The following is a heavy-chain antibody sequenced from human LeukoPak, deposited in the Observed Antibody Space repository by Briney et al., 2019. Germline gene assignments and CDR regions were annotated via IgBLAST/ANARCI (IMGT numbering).Heavy chain of an antibody. J-gene: IGHJ3*02. CDR3: AGIQFWSWRAFDI. V-gene: IGHV3-53*01. CDR1: GVTVSSSF. CDR2: IYGAGST. Sequence: GGSLRLSCEASGVTVSSSFISGVGQAPGRGGEGVSIIYGAGSTYYPDTVKGRFTISRDNSKNPLYLQLDSLRADDTAVYYCAGIQFWSWRAFDIWGQGTTVTVSS. D-gene: IGHD5-18*01.